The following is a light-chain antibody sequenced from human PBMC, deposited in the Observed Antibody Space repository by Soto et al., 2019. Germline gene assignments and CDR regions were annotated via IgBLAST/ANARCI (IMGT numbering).Light chain of an antibody. J-gene: IGLJ1*01. Sequence: QSVLTQPASVSGSPGQSITISCTGTSSDVGGYNYVSWHQHHPGKAPKLLIYEVSNRPSGLSHRFSGSKSDNTASLTIFGLQAEDEADYYCSSYTSSSTPYVFGTGTKLTVL. V-gene: IGLV2-14*01. CDR2: EVS. CDR1: SSDVGGYNY. CDR3: SSYTSSSTPYV.